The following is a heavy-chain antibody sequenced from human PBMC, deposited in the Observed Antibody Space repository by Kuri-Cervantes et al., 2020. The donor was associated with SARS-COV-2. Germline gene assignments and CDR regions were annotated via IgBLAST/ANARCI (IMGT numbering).Heavy chain of an antibody. J-gene: IGHJ5*02. D-gene: IGHD1-7*01. CDR3: ARDVTGTTSWFDP. CDR2: ISSSSSYT. V-gene: IGHV3-11*06. Sequence: GGSLRLSCAASGFTSSDYYMSWIRQAPGKGLEWVSYISSSSSYTNYADSVKGRFTISRDNAKNSLYLQMNSLRAEDTAVYYCARDVTGTTSWFDPWGQGTLVTVSS. CDR1: GFTSSDYY.